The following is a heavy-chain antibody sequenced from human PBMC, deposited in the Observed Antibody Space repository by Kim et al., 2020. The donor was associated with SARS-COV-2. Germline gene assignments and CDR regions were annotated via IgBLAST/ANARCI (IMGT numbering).Heavy chain of an antibody. J-gene: IGHJ5*02. CDR2: IYYSGST. V-gene: IGHV4-59*01. CDR3: ARGEVESSSWYDFHWFDP. D-gene: IGHD6-13*01. CDR1: GGSISSYY. Sequence: SETLSLTCTVSGGSISSYYWSWIRQPPGKGLEWIGYIYYSGSTNYNPSLKSRVTISVDTSKNQFSLKLSSVTDADTAVYYCARGEVESSSWYDFHWFDPWGQGTLVTVSS.